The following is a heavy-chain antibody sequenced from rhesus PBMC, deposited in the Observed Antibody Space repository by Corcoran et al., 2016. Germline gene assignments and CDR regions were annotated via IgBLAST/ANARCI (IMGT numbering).Heavy chain of an antibody. CDR3: ATRPGWSNWYGLDS. V-gene: IGHV3-54*02. D-gene: IGHD6S26*01. CDR2: ISFDGSKK. Sequence: EVQLVESGGGLVHPGGSLRLSCVASGFTFSSYGMHWVRQAPGKGLEWLAVISFDGSKKYYADYVKDRYTISRENSKNMLYLKMNNMKLEDTAVDYCATRPGWSNWYGLDSWGQGVVVTVSS. J-gene: IGHJ6*01. CDR1: GFTFSSYG.